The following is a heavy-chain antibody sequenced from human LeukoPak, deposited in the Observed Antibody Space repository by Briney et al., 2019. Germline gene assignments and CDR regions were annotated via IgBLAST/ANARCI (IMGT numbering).Heavy chain of an antibody. CDR1: GGSLSGHY. D-gene: IGHD3-16*01. Sequence: SETLSLTCTVSGGSLSGHYWSWIRQPPGKRLEWIGYVSYTGRTKYNPSLQSRVTISIDTSKSQFSLKLTSVTAADTAVYYCARLSMHTFGGARSGFDYWGQGTLVTVSS. V-gene: IGHV4-59*11. CDR2: VSYTGRT. CDR3: ARLSMHTFGGARSGFDY. J-gene: IGHJ4*02.